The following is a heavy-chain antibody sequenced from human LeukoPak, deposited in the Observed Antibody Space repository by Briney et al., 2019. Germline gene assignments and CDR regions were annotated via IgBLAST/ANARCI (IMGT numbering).Heavy chain of an antibody. CDR2: IYYSGST. Sequence: PSETLSLTCTVSGGSISSYYWSWIRQPPGKGLEWIGYIYYSGSTNYNPSLKSRVTISVDTSKNQFSLKLSSVTAADTAVYYCARMGRVPAADNWFDPWGQGTLVTVSS. CDR3: ARMGRVPAADNWFDP. CDR1: GGSISSYY. V-gene: IGHV4-59*01. D-gene: IGHD2-2*01. J-gene: IGHJ5*02.